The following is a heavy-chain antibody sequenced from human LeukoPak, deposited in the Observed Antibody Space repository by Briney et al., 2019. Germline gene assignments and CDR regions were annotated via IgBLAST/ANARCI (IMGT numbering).Heavy chain of an antibody. CDR1: GFTFSDYY. D-gene: IGHD2-2*03. CDR3: VSGYCSSTTCYRGAY. CDR2: ISSSSSYT. J-gene: IGHJ4*02. V-gene: IGHV3-11*06. Sequence: GGSLRLSCAASGFTFSDYYMSWIRKAPGKGLGWVSFISSSSSYTNYADSVKGRFTLSRDNAKNTVYLQMHSLRAEDTAVYYCVSGYCSSTTCYRGAYWGQGTLVTVSS.